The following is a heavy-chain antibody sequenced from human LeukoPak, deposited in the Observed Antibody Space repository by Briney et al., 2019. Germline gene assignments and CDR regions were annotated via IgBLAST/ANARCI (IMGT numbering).Heavy chain of an antibody. CDR2: IMQDGSER. Sequence: PGGSLRLSCAASGFIFSGDRMSWVRQAPGKGLEWVAKIMQDGSERSYADSVKGRFTISRDNAKNSLYLQMNSLRAEDTAVYYCARVGGGIAAAAPGYWGQGTLVTVSS. CDR1: GFIFSGDR. V-gene: IGHV3-7*01. CDR3: ARVGGGIAAAAPGY. D-gene: IGHD6-13*01. J-gene: IGHJ4*02.